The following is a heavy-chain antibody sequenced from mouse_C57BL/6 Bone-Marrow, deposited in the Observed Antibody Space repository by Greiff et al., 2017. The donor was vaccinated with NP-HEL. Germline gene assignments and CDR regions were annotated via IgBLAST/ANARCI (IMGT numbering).Heavy chain of an antibody. J-gene: IGHJ2*01. D-gene: IGHD2-4*01. V-gene: IGHV5-4*01. CDR2: ISDGGSYT. Sequence: EVKLMESGGGLVKPGGSLKLSCAASGFTFSSYAMSWVRQTPEKRLEWVATISDGGSYTYYPDNVKGRFTISRDNAKNNLYLQMSHLKSEDTAMYYCAREGDYGNWGQGTTLTVSS. CDR1: GFTFSSYA. CDR3: AREGDYGN.